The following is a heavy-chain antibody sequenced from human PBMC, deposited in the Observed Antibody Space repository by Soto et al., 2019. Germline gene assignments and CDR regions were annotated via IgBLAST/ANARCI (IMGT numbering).Heavy chain of an antibody. V-gene: IGHV1-2*02. CDR1: VYSFTGYY. CDR2: INPNSGGT. Sequence: ASVKDSCTSSVYSFTGYYMHCVRQSHLKALEWMGWINPNSGGTNYAQKFQGRVTMKRDTSISTAYMELSRLRSDDTAVYYCARGNYDFWSGYTTIAYWGQGTLVTVSS. D-gene: IGHD3-3*01. J-gene: IGHJ4*02. CDR3: ARGNYDFWSGYTTIAY.